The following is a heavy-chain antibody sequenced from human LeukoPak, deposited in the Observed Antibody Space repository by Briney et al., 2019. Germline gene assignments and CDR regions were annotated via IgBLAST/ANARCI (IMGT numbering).Heavy chain of an antibody. Sequence: GGSLLLSCAASGFTFSNAYMNWVRQAPGKGLEWVGRIKPKTDGETTEYAAPVKGRFSISRDDSKNMLYLQMNSLKTEDTAVYYCITPLPYSAQGGQGTLVTVSS. CDR2: IKPKTDGETT. CDR1: GFTFSNAY. V-gene: IGHV3-15*07. CDR3: ITPLPYSAQ. J-gene: IGHJ4*02. D-gene: IGHD2-21*01.